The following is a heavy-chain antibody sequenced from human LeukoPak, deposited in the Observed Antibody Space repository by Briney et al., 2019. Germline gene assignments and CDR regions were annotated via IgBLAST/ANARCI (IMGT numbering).Heavy chain of an antibody. J-gene: IGHJ5*02. CDR3: ARWEYELPATNWFDP. Sequence: ASVKVSCKASGGTFSNYAFSWVRQAPGQGLEWMGGIIPRFGTAKSAQKFQGRVTMTTDESTSAAYMELSSLRSDDAAVYYCARWEYELPATNWFDPWGQGTLVIVSS. V-gene: IGHV1-69*05. CDR1: GGTFSNYA. CDR2: IIPRFGTA. D-gene: IGHD1-26*01.